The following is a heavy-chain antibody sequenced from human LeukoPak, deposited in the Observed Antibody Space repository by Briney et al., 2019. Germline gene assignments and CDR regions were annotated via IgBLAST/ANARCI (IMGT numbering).Heavy chain of an antibody. D-gene: IGHD6-13*01. V-gene: IGHV4-59*12. Sequence: SETLSLTCTVSGVSISSYYWSWIRQPPGKGLEWVGHIYYLGSTNYNPSLKSRVTISIDTSKNYFSLKLSSVTAADTAVYYCARGPLRVAAAGTLDYWGQGTLVTVSS. J-gene: IGHJ4*02. CDR3: ARGPLRVAAAGTLDY. CDR2: IYYLGST. CDR1: GVSISSYY.